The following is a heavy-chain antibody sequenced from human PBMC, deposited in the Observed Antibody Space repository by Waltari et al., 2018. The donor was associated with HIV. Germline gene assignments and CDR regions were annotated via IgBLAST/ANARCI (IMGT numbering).Heavy chain of an antibody. J-gene: IGHJ3*01. Sequence: EVQLVESGGGLVQPGGSLRLSCAVSGFSFSSYWMGWVRQGPGQGQGWVANIRQGGSEKYYVESVKVLLNISRDNAKNSLYLQLNSLRDEDTAVYYCASDPGGADAFDFWGQGTMVTVSS. D-gene: IGHD3-16*01. CDR1: GFSFSSYW. V-gene: IGHV3-7*01. CDR2: IRQGGSEK. CDR3: ASDPGGADAFDF.